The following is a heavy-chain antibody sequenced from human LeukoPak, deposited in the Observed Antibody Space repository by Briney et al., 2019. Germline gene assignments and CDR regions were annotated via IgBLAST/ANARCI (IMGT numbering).Heavy chain of an antibody. D-gene: IGHD3-22*01. CDR3: ARERADYYDSSGYYPD. Sequence: PSQTLSLTCAVSGGSISSGGYSWSWIRQPPGKGLEWIGYIYHSGGTNYNPSLKSRVTISVDRSRNQFSLKLSSVTAADTAVYYCARERADYYDSSGYYPDWGQGTLVTVSS. J-gene: IGHJ4*02. V-gene: IGHV4-30-2*01. CDR2: IYHSGGT. CDR1: GGSISSGGYS.